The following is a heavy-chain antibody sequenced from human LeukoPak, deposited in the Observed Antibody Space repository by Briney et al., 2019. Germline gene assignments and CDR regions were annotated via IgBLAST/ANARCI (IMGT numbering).Heavy chain of an antibody. V-gene: IGHV4-4*07. CDR3: ARDNEAAARAYDY. Sequence: PSETLSLTCAVYGGSFSGYYWSWIRQPAGKGLEWIGRIYSSGSTNYNTSLKSRVTMSVDTSKNQFPLKLSSVTAADTAVYYCARDNEAAARAYDYWGQGTLVTVSS. CDR1: GGSFSGYY. D-gene: IGHD6-13*01. CDR2: IYSSGST. J-gene: IGHJ4*02.